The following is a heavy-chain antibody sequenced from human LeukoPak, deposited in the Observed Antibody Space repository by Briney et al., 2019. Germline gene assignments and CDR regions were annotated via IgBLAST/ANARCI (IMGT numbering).Heavy chain of an antibody. V-gene: IGHV3-30*02. D-gene: IGHD6-13*01. Sequence: GGSLRLSCAASGFTLRGYGMHWVRQAPGKGLEWVAFIRYDGSDKSYADSVKGRFTISRDNSENTLYLQINSLRAEDTALYYCAKAYRIAAAGYGGVDYWGQGTLVTVSS. CDR2: IRYDGSDK. CDR1: GFTLRGYG. CDR3: AKAYRIAAAGYGGVDY. J-gene: IGHJ4*02.